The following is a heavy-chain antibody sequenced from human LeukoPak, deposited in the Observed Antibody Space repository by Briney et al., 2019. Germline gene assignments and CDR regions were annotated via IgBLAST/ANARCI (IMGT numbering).Heavy chain of an antibody. V-gene: IGHV1-18*01. CDR2: ISAYNGNT. D-gene: IGHD3-9*01. CDR3: AGSMVDILTGYSAPPDY. CDR1: GYTFTSYG. Sequence: GASVKVSCTASGYTFTSYGISWVRQAPGQGREWMGWISAYNGNTNYAQKLQGRVTMTTDTSTSTAYMELRSLRSDDTAVYYCAGSMVDILTGYSAPPDYWGQGTLVTVSS. J-gene: IGHJ4*02.